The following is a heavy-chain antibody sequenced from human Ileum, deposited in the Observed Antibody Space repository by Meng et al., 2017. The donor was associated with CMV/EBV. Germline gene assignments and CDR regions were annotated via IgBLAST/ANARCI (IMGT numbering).Heavy chain of an antibody. J-gene: IGHJ6*02. CDR2: FSGSGGST. D-gene: IGHD2-8*01. CDR3: AKRWSLYGMDV. CDR1: GFTFSSYA. Sequence: GESLKISCAASGFTFSSYAMSWVRQAPGKGLEWVSAFSGSGGSTYYADSVKGRFTISRDNSKNTLYLQMNSLRAEDTAVYYCAKRWSLYGMDVWGQGTTVTVSS. V-gene: IGHV3-23*01.